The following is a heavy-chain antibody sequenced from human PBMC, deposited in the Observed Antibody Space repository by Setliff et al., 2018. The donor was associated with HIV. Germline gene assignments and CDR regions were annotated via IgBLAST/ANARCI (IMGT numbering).Heavy chain of an antibody. V-gene: IGHV1-2*06. J-gene: IGHJ4*02. CDR2: INPKSGAT. CDR1: GYSFTGYY. D-gene: IGHD2-2*01. Sequence: ASVKVSCKASGYSFTGYYVNWVRQAPGQGLEWMERINPKSGATNLAQKFQGRVTLTRDTSVTTVYMELTSLRSDDTAVYYCARKDGVGYCDSNSCYGIGPIDFWGQGSLVTVSS. CDR3: ARKDGVGYCDSNSCYGIGPIDF.